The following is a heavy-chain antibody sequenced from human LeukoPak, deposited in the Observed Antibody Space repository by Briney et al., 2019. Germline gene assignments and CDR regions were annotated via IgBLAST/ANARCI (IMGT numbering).Heavy chain of an antibody. V-gene: IGHV3-74*01. D-gene: IGHD3-22*01. Sequence: GGSLRLSCAASGFTFSDYYMSWVRQAPGKGLGWVSRINSAGSSTSYADSVKGRFTISRDIPKNILYLQINSLRAEDTAVYYCARVPFNSGYYPEYFDYWGQGALVAVSS. J-gene: IGHJ4*02. CDR2: INSAGSST. CDR3: ARVPFNSGYYPEYFDY. CDR1: GFTFSDYY.